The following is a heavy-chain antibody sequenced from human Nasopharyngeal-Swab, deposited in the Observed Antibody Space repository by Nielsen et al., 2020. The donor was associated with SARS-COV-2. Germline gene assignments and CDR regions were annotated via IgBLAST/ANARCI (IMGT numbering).Heavy chain of an antibody. CDR3: ARDGGDYYDSSGYYPPFDY. Sequence: VRQAPGKGLEWGAVMWYDGSNKNYADSVKGRFTISRDNSKNTLYLQMNSLRAKDTAVYYCARDGGDYYDSSGYYPPFDYWGQGTLVTVSS. J-gene: IGHJ4*02. V-gene: IGHV3-33*01. D-gene: IGHD3-22*01. CDR2: MWYDGSNK.